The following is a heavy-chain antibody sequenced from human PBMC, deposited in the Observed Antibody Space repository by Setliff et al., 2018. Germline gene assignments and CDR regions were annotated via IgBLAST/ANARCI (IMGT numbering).Heavy chain of an antibody. V-gene: IGHV1-69*05. J-gene: IGHJ6*03. CDR3: VREGVDSRSSTDYRYYIDV. CDR1: GGTFSSYG. CDR2: TIPICGTT. D-gene: IGHD3-22*01. Sequence: SVKVSCKASGGTFSSYGISWVRQAPGQGLEWMGGTIPICGTTDYAQKFRGRVTIITDESTSTAFMQLSSLRSEDTAVYYCVREGVDSRSSTDYRYYIDVWGKGTTVTVSS.